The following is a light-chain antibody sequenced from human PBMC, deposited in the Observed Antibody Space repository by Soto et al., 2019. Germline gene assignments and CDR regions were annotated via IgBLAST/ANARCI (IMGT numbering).Light chain of an antibody. J-gene: IGKJ2*01. CDR1: QSISSW. V-gene: IGKV1-5*01. Sequence: DIQMTQSPSTLSASVGDRVTITCRASQSISSWLAGYQQKPGKAPKLLIYDAPSLESGVPSRFSGSGSGTEFTLTIRSLQPDDFATYYCQKYNSYSITFGQGTKLEIQ. CDR3: QKYNSYSIT. CDR2: DAP.